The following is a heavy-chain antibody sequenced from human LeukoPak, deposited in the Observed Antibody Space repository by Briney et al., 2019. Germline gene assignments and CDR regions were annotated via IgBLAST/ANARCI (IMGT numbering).Heavy chain of an antibody. CDR2: IWYDGSKK. D-gene: IGHD4-11*01. V-gene: IGHV3-33*01. CDR3: ARDRGDYSDYSDFFDA. J-gene: IGHJ4*02. Sequence: PGGSLRLSCATSGFTFRSYGFHWVRQAPVRGREWVAVIWYDGSKKYYADSVKGRFSISRDDSKNTVYLQMDGLRAEDTAMYYCARDRGDYSDYSDFFDAWGQGTLVTVSS. CDR1: GFTFRSYG.